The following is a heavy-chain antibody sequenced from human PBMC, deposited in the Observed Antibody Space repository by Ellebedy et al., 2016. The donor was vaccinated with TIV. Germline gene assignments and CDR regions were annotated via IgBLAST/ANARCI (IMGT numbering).Heavy chain of an antibody. V-gene: IGHV3-74*01. Sequence: GESLKISXVASGFTLGSYRMHWVRQSPGKGLLWVSHISGDGSVTNYADSVKGRFIISRDNDKNILYLQMSSLRAEDTAVYFCAMGTSGYYYAMNVWGQGTMVTV. D-gene: IGHD7-27*01. CDR2: ISGDGSVT. CDR1: GFTLGSYR. CDR3: AMGTSGYYYAMNV. J-gene: IGHJ6*02.